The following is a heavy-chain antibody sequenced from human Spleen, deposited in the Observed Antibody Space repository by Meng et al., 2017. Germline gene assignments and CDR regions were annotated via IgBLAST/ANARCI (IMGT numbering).Heavy chain of an antibody. Sequence: GESLKISCAGSGFTFGHYGMSWVRQAPGEGLVWVSRINTDASITTYADSVKGRFTISRDDAKNTVYLQMNSLRAEDTAVYYCARDADWVIFDHWGQGALVTVSS. CDR3: ARDADWVIFDH. CDR2: INTDASIT. J-gene: IGHJ4*02. D-gene: IGHD3-9*01. CDR1: GFTFGHYG. V-gene: IGHV3-74*03.